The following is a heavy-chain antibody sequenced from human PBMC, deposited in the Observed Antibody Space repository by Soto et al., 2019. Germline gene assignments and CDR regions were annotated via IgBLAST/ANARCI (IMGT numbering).Heavy chain of an antibody. CDR1: GGSISIGGYC. V-gene: IGHV4-31*02. D-gene: IGHD5-12*01. CDR2: IYYSGTT. CDR3: ARETIVATTAGDYYYYGMDV. Sequence: SEGLSVTWTLSGGSISIGGYCWSWIRQHAGKGLEWIAYIYYSGTTHYNPVLKSRVTISVEMSKSQFSLRLSSVTAADTAVYYCARETIVATTAGDYYYYGMDVWGQGTTVTVSS. J-gene: IGHJ6*01.